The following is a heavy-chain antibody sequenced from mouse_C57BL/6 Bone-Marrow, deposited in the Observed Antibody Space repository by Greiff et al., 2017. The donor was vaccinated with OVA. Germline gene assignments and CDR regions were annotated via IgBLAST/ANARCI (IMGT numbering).Heavy chain of an antibody. J-gene: IGHJ1*03. D-gene: IGHD1-1*01. CDR2: ISNLAYSI. CDR3: ARDGSSYFWYFDV. V-gene: IGHV5-15*04. CDR1: GFTFSDYG. Sequence: EVKLVESGGGLVQPGGSLKLSCAASGFTFSDYGMAWVRQAPRKGPEWVAFISNLAYSIYYADTVTGRFTISRENAKNTLYLEMSSLRSEDTAMYYCARDGSSYFWYFDVWGTGTTVTVSS.